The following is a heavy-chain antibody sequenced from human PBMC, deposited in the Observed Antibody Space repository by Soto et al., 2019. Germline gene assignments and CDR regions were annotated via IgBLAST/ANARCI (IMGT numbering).Heavy chain of an antibody. J-gene: IGHJ4*02. D-gene: IGHD4-4*01. V-gene: IGHV1-2*02. CDR1: GYTFTGYY. CDR3: ARVVIPLGYSNYVFDY. Sequence: ASVKVSCKASGYTFTGYYMHWVRQAPGQGLEWMGWINPNSGGTNYAQKFQGRVTMTRDTSISTAYMELSRLRSDDTAVYYCARVVIPLGYSNYVFDYWGQGTLVTVSS. CDR2: INPNSGGT.